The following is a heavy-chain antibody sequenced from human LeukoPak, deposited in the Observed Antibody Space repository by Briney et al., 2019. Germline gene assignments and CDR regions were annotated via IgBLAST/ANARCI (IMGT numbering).Heavy chain of an antibody. CDR2: IIPIFGTA. V-gene: IGHV1-69*01. CDR3: AREYQDFWSGGPPMDV. D-gene: IGHD3-3*01. CDR1: GGTFSSYA. J-gene: IGHJ6*02. Sequence: SVKVSCKASGGTFSSYAISWVRQAPGQGLEWMGGIIPIFGTANYAQKFQGRVTITADESTSTAYMELSSLSSEDTAVYYCAREYQDFWSGGPPMDVWGQGTTVTVSS.